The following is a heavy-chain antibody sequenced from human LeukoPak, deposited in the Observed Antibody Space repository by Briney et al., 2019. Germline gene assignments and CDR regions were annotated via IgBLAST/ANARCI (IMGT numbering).Heavy chain of an antibody. V-gene: IGHV1-8*03. CDR1: GYTFTSYD. D-gene: IGHD6-13*01. CDR2: MNPNSGNT. CDR3: ARGAYSSSYFDY. Sequence: ASVKVSCKASGYTFTSYDINWVRQATGQGLEWMGWMNPNSGNTGYAQKFQGRVTITRNTSISTAYMELSSLRSEDTAVYYCARGAYSSSYFDYWGQGTLVTVSS. J-gene: IGHJ4*02.